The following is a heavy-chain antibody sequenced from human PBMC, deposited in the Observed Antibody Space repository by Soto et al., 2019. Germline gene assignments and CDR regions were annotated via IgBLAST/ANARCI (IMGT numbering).Heavy chain of an antibody. J-gene: IGHJ6*02. Sequence: ASVKVSCKASGGTFNSYTISWVRQAPGQGLEWMGRIIPILGIANYAQKFQGRVTITADKSTSTAYMELSSLRSEDTAVYYCARFRGSYGMDVWGQGTTVTVSS. CDR3: ARFRGSYGMDV. D-gene: IGHD3-10*01. CDR1: GGTFNSYT. V-gene: IGHV1-69*02. CDR2: IIPILGIA.